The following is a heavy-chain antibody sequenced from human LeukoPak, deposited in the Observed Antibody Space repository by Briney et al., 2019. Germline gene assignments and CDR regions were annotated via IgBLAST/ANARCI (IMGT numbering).Heavy chain of an antibody. D-gene: IGHD1-26*01. CDR1: GGSISSGSYY. CDR3: ARESPPIVGAAPFDY. Sequence: SETLSLTCTVSGGSISSGSYYWSWIRQPAGKGLEWIGRIYTSGSTNYNPSLKSRVTISVDTSKNQFSLKLSSVTAADTAVYYCARESPPIVGAAPFDYWGREPWSPSPQ. J-gene: IGHJ4*02. CDR2: IYTSGST. V-gene: IGHV4-61*02.